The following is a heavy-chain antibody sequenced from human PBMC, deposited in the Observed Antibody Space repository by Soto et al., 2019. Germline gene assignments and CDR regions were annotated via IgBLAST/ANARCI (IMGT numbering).Heavy chain of an antibody. J-gene: IGHJ3*02. V-gene: IGHV3-23*01. CDR1: GFTFSSYA. CDR3: AKDRAVVAGVDAFDI. Sequence: EVQLLESGGGLVQPGGSLRLSCAASGFTFSSYAMSWVCQAPGKGLEWVSGISGSGGSTYYADSVKGRVTISRDNSKNTLYLQMNSLRAEDTAVYYCAKDRAVVAGVDAFDIWGQGTMVTVSS. CDR2: ISGSGGST. D-gene: IGHD6-19*01.